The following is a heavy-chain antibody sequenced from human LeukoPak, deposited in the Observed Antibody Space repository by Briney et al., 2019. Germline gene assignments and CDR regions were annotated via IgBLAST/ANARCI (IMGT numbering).Heavy chain of an antibody. J-gene: IGHJ3*02. D-gene: IGHD2-15*01. CDR3: ARTFCSGGTCPKTFDI. CDR1: GDSVSSNSAA. V-gene: IGHV6-1*01. CDR2: TYYRSKWYN. Sequence: SQTLSLTCAISGDSVSSNSAAWNWIRQSPSRGLEWLGRTYYRSKWYNDYTLSVKSRMTINPDTSKNQFSLQLNSVTPEDTAVYYCARTFCSGGTCPKTFDIWAQGTMVTVSS.